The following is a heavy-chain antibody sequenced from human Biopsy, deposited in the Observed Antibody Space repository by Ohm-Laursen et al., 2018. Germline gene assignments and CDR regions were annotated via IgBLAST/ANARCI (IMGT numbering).Heavy chain of an antibody. D-gene: IGHD3-16*01. CDR3: ARLTGDYIWGNWRINHDPFDI. Sequence: PSETLSLTWAVTSGSISGHFWSWIRQAPGKGLEWIGYIYYTGSTNYNPSVKSQVAISVDTSKNQFSLNLSSVTAADTAVYYCARLTGDYIWGNWRINHDPFDIWDQGTSVTVSS. CDR1: SGSISGHF. J-gene: IGHJ3*02. CDR2: IYYTGST. V-gene: IGHV4-59*11.